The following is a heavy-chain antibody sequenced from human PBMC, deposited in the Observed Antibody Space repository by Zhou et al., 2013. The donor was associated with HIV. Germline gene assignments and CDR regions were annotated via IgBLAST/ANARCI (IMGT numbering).Heavy chain of an antibody. J-gene: IGHJ4*02. CDR1: GGSISSHY. Sequence: VQLQESGPGLVKPSETLSLTCTVSGGSISSHYWSWIRQPPGKGLEWIGYIYYSGSTKCNPSLKSRVSISVDTSKNLFSLNLTSVTAADTAVYYCARHPRTSSWYDIYFDYWGQGILVHRLL. CDR2: IYYSGST. D-gene: IGHD6-13*01. CDR3: ARHPRTSSWYDIYFDY. V-gene: IGHV4-59*11.